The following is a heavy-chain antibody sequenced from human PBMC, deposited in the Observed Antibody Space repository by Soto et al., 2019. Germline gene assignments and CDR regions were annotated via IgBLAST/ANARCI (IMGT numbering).Heavy chain of an antibody. V-gene: IGHV3-30*18. D-gene: IGHD6-13*01. CDR2: ISYDGSNK. CDR3: ANWPDQQGFDY. CDR1: GFTFSSYG. Sequence: GGSLRLSCAASGFTFSSYGMHWVRQAPGKGLEWVAVISYDGSNKYYADSVKGRFTISRDNSKNTLYLQMNSLRAEDTAVYYCANWPDQQGFDYWGQGTLVTVSS. J-gene: IGHJ4*02.